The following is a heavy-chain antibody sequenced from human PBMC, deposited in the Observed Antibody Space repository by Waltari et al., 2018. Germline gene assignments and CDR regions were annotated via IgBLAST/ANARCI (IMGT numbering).Heavy chain of an antibody. D-gene: IGHD1-26*01. CDR2: IKPEGSEP. Sequence: EVQLVESGGGLVQPGGSLTLSCAASGFIFSDYWIGWVRQAPGKGLEWVANIKPEGSEPNYLGSLKGRFTISTDNAKDSVLLHVSNLRAEDTAVYYCARYVLLQDGHYFDSWGQGTLVTVSS. CDR3: ARYVLLQDGHYFDS. V-gene: IGHV3-7*01. J-gene: IGHJ4*02. CDR1: GFIFSDYW.